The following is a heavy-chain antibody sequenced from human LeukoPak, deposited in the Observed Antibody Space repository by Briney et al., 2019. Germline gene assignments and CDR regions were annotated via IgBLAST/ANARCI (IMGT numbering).Heavy chain of an antibody. CDR2: INPNSGGT. D-gene: IGHD4-17*01. CDR3: ARDEGDYGDYGVLFDY. V-gene: IGHV1-2*02. J-gene: IGHJ4*02. CDR1: GYTFTGYY. Sequence: ASVKVSCKASGYTFTGYYMHWVRQAPGQGLEWMGWINPNSGGTNYAQKLQGRVTMTTDTSTSTAYMELRSLRSDDTAVYYCARDEGDYGDYGVLFDYWGQGTLVTVSS.